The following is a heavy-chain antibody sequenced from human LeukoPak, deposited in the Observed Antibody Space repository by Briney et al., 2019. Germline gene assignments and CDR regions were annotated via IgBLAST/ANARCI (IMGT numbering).Heavy chain of an antibody. V-gene: IGHV3-21*06. CDR3: ATETNGRHYDY. Sequence: VKPGGSLRLSCTASGLTFSTSGFNWVRQAPGKGLEWVASIGPTGSDRYHADSIKGRFTISRDNANNFPYLQMNSLRAEDTAVYYCATETNGRHYDYWGQGTLLTVSS. D-gene: IGHD1-14*01. CDR1: GLTFSTSG. J-gene: IGHJ4*02. CDR2: IGPTGSDR.